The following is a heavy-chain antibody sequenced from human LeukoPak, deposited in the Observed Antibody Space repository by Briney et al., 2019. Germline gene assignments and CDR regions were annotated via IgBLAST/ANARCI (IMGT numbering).Heavy chain of an antibody. CDR3: ASQNQWLVPVPPTWFDP. V-gene: IGHV3-23*01. Sequence: GGSLRLSCAASGFIFSDYAMSWVRQPPEKGLEWVSSLSGSGFSTYYAESVKGRFTISRDNSKNTLYLQMNSLRAEDTAVYYCASQNQWLVPVPPTWFDPWGQGTLVTVSS. CDR2: LSGSGFST. D-gene: IGHD6-19*01. J-gene: IGHJ5*02. CDR1: GFIFSDYA.